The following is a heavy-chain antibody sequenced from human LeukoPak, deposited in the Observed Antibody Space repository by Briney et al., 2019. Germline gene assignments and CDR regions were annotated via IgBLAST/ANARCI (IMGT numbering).Heavy chain of an antibody. CDR3: ARGLSDY. J-gene: IGHJ4*02. V-gene: IGHV4-38-2*02. CDR1: SYSISSGYY. Sequence: SETLSLTCTVSSYSISSGYYWDWIRQPPGKGLEWIGTFYHSGSTNYNPSLKSRVTISVDTSKNQFSLKLSSVTAADTAVYYCARGLSDYWGQGTLVTVSS. CDR2: FYHSGST.